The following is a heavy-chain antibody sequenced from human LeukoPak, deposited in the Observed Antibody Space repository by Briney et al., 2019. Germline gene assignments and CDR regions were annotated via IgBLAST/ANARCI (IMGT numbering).Heavy chain of an antibody. J-gene: IGHJ3*02. CDR2: INHSGST. D-gene: IGHD1-26*01. Sequence: PSETLSLTCAVYGGSFSGYYWSWIRQPPGKGLEWIGEINHSGSTNYNPSLKSRVTISVDTSKNQFSLKLSSVTAADTAVYYCARETVVEGATNAFDIWGQGTMVTVSS. CDR3: ARETVVEGATNAFDI. CDR1: GGSFSGYY. V-gene: IGHV4-34*01.